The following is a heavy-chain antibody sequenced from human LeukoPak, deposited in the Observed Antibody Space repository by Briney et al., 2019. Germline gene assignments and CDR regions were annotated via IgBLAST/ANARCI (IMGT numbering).Heavy chain of an antibody. V-gene: IGHV4-59*11. D-gene: IGHD3-3*01. CDR1: GGSLSSHY. Sequence: SETLSLTCTVSGGSLSSHYWSWIRQPPGKGLEWIGYISYIGSTNYNPSLKSRVTISVDTSKNQFSLKLSSVTAADTAVYYCARDLTIFGVVDYWGQGTLVTVSS. J-gene: IGHJ4*02. CDR2: ISYIGST. CDR3: ARDLTIFGVVDY.